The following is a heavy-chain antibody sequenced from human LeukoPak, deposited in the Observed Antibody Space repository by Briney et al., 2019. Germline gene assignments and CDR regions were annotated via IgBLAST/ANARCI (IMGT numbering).Heavy chain of an antibody. Sequence: GGSLRLSCAASGFTFSNYGMHWVRQAPGKGLEWVALTWYDGGNEYYAGSVKGRFTISRDNSKNTLYLQMNSLRAEDTAVYYCARDQTTFNYWGQGTLVTVSS. J-gene: IGHJ4*02. CDR2: TWYDGGNE. V-gene: IGHV3-33*01. D-gene: IGHD4-4*01. CDR3: ARDQTTFNY. CDR1: GFTFSNYG.